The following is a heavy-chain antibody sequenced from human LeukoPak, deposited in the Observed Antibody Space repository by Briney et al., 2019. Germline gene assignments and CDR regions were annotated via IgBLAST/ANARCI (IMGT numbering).Heavy chain of an antibody. V-gene: IGHV3-23*01. CDR2: ISGCGGST. J-gene: IGHJ4*02. Sequence: QPGGSLRLSCAASGFTFSSYAMSWVRQAPGKGLEWVSAISGCGGSTYYADSVKGRFTISRDNSKNTLYLQMNSLRAEDTAVYYCAKDQASRGSYSGVDYWGQGTLVTVSS. D-gene: IGHD1-26*01. CDR3: AKDQASRGSYSGVDY. CDR1: GFTFSSYA.